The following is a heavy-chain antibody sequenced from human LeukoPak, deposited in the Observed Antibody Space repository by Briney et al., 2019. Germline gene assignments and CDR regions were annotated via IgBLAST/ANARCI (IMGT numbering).Heavy chain of an antibody. Sequence: PGGSLRLSCAASGFTFSNYWISWVRQAPGKGLEWVANINQDGSEIYYVDSVKGRFTISRDNAKNSLYLQINSLRAEDTAVYYCARDQGSMIVVRTNNWYFDLWGRGTLVTVSS. V-gene: IGHV3-7*01. J-gene: IGHJ2*01. CDR3: ARDQGSMIVVRTNNWYFDL. D-gene: IGHD3-22*01. CDR2: INQDGSEI. CDR1: GFTFSNYW.